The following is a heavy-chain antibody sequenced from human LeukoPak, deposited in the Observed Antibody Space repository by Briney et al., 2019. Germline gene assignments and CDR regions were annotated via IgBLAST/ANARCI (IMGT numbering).Heavy chain of an antibody. CDR1: GGSISSHY. CDR2: IYYSGST. CDR3: ARGRYYDSSGLNFDY. J-gene: IGHJ4*02. Sequence: SETLSLTCTVSGGSISSHYWSWIRQPSGKGLEGIGYIYYSGSTNYNPSLKSRVTISVDTSKNQFSLKLSSVTAADTAVYYCARGRYYDSSGLNFDYWGQGTLVTVSS. V-gene: IGHV4-59*11. D-gene: IGHD3-22*01.